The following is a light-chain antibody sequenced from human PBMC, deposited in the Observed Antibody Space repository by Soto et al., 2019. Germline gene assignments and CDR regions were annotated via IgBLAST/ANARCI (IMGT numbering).Light chain of an antibody. V-gene: IGLV2-14*01. CDR3: SSYTSSSTVV. CDR1: SSDVGGYNY. J-gene: IGLJ2*01. Sequence: QSVLTQPASVSGSPGQSITISCTGASSDVGGYNYVSWYQQHPGKAPKLMIYAVSNRPSGVFSRFSGSKSGNTASLTISGLQAEDEADYYCSSYTSSSTVVFGGGTKVTVL. CDR2: AVS.